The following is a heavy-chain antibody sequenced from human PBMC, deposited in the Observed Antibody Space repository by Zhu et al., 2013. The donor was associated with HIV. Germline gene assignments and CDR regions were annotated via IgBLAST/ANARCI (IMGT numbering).Heavy chain of an antibody. CDR1: GYSFVRFY. D-gene: IGHD6-6*01. CDR3: ARDVQDGPLDL. Sequence: QVQVVQSGAEVKKPGASMKVSCTASGYSFVRFYVHWVRQVPGKRLEWMGWINPQNGGTLYGQNFRGRVALSRDMSTSTVSLQLVNLTSDDTGLYYCARDVQDGPLDLWGQGSLVTVSS. V-gene: IGHV1-2*02. J-gene: IGHJ5*02. CDR2: INPQNGGT.